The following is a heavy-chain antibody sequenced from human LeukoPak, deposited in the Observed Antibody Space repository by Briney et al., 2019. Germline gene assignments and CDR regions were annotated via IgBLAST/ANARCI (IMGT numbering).Heavy chain of an antibody. Sequence: ASVKVSCKASGYTFTSYGISCVRQAPGQGLEWMGWISAYNGNTNYAQKLQGRVTMTTDTSTSTAYMELRSLRSDDTAVYYCARVLRVVVITTRGAFDIWGQGTMVTVSS. CDR3: ARVLRVVVITTRGAFDI. J-gene: IGHJ3*02. CDR1: GYTFTSYG. CDR2: ISAYNGNT. D-gene: IGHD3-22*01. V-gene: IGHV1-18*01.